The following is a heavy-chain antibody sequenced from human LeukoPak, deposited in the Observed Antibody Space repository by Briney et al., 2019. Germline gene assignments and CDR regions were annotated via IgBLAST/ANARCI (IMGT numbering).Heavy chain of an antibody. CDR3: AFFVREPHN. D-gene: IGHD3-10*02. Sequence: PGGSLRLSCAASTVIFRKYWMGWARQAPGKGLEWVANIAHDGRVKRYVDSVKGRFIISRDNARESLYLQNNGLRVEGTAIYFFAFFVREPHNWGQGTLVTVSP. CDR1: TVIFRKYW. J-gene: IGHJ1*01. CDR2: IAHDGRVK. V-gene: IGHV3-7*01.